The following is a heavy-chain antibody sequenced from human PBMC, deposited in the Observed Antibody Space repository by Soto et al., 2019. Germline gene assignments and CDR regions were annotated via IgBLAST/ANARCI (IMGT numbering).Heavy chain of an antibody. Sequence: PGGSLRLSCAASGFTFSNYDMNWVRQAPGKGLEWVSAITGSGGSTYDADSVKGRFTISRDNSKNMLYLQMNSLRAEDTAVYFCATFRKTTMNNIPYNWFDPWGQGTLVTVSS. CDR3: ATFRKTTMNNIPYNWFDP. J-gene: IGHJ5*02. CDR2: ITGSGGST. D-gene: IGHD4-17*01. CDR1: GFTFSNYD. V-gene: IGHV3-23*01.